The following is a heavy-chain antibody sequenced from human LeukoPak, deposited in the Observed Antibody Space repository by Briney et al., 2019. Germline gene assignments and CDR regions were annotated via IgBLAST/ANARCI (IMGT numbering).Heavy chain of an antibody. V-gene: IGHV3-23*01. CDR2: ISDSGGNT. J-gene: IGHJ4*02. CDR1: GFTFNTYA. Sequence: GGSLRLSCAASGFTFNTYAMSWVRQAPWERLQWVSGISDSGGNTYYADSVRGRFTISRDDSKNTLYLQMNSLRAEDTAVYYCARHRSSWLIDYWGQGTLVTVSS. CDR3: ARHRSSWLIDY. D-gene: IGHD6-6*01.